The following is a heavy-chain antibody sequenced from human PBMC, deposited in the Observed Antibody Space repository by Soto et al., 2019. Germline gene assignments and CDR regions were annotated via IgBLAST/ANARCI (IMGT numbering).Heavy chain of an antibody. J-gene: IGHJ6*02. Sequence: GGSLRLSCAASGFTFSSYAMHWVRQAPGKGLEWVAVISYDGSNKYYAESVKGRFTISRDNSKNTLYLQMNSLRAEDTAVYYCARDQVIAASDYYFYGMDVWGQGTTVTVSS. CDR1: GFTFSSYA. V-gene: IGHV3-30-3*01. CDR2: ISYDGSNK. CDR3: ARDQVIAASDYYFYGMDV. D-gene: IGHD6-6*01.